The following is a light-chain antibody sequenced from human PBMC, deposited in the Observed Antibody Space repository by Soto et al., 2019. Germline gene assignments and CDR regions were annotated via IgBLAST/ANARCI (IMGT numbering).Light chain of an antibody. CDR3: QQYNNWPRT. V-gene: IGKV3-15*01. CDR2: DAS. Sequence: EILMTQSPVTLSVSPGESATLSCRASPTVNRNLAWYQQKRGQPPRLLIYDASTRAAGIPARFSGSGSGAEFTLTISSLQSEDCAVYYFQQYNNWPRTFGQGTKVEIK. J-gene: IGKJ1*01. CDR1: PTVNRN.